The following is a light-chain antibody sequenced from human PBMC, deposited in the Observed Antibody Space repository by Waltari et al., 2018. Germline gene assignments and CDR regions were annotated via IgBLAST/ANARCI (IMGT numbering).Light chain of an antibody. CDR3: QQSYTTPVFT. Sequence: DIQMTQSPSSLSASVGDRVAITCRASQSISRYLNWYQQKQGKAPKLLFYAASSLQIGVPSRFSGSGSGTDFTLTISSLQPEDFATYYCQQSYTTPVFTFGQGTKLEIK. CDR1: QSISRY. J-gene: IGKJ2*01. V-gene: IGKV1-39*01. CDR2: AAS.